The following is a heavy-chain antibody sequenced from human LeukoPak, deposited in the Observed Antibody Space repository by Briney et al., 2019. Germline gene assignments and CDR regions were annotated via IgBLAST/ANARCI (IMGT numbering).Heavy chain of an antibody. V-gene: IGHV4-34*01. Sequence: SETLSLTCAVYGGSFSGYYWSWIRQPPGKGLEWIGEINHSGSTNYNPSLKSRVTISVDTSKNQFSLKLSSVTAADTAVYYCAGLIRPGWFDPWGQGTLVTVSS. CDR3: AGLIRPGWFDP. CDR2: INHSGST. J-gene: IGHJ5*02. CDR1: GGSFSGYY. D-gene: IGHD1-14*01.